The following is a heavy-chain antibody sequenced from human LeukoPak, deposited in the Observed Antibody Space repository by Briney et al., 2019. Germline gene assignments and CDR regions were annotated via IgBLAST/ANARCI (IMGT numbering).Heavy chain of an antibody. CDR3: ARRPHPGYSSSWYAY. V-gene: IGHV4-34*01. D-gene: IGHD6-13*01. CDR2: INHSGST. CDR1: GGSFSGYY. Sequence: PSETLSLTCAVYGGSFSGYYWSWIRQPPGKGLEWIGEINHSGSTNYNPSLKSRVTISVDTSKNQFSLKLSSVTAADTAVYYCARRPHPGYSSSWYAYWGQGTLVTVSS. J-gene: IGHJ4*02.